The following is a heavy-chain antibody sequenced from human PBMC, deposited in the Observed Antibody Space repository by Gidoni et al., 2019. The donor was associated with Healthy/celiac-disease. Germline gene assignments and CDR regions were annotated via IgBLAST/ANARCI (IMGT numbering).Heavy chain of an antibody. CDR3: ARDYYDSSYDAFDI. V-gene: IGHV3-30-3*01. CDR1: GFTFRSYA. Sequence: QVQLVESGGGVVQPGRSLRLSCAASGFTFRSYAMHWVRQAPGKGLGGVAVISYDGSNKYYADSVKGRFTISRDNSKNTLYLQMNSLRAEDTAVYYCARDYYDSSYDAFDIWGQGTMVTVSS. J-gene: IGHJ3*02. D-gene: IGHD3-22*01. CDR2: ISYDGSNK.